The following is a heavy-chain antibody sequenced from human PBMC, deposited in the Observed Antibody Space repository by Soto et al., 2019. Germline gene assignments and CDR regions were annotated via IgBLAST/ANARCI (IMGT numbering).Heavy chain of an antibody. V-gene: IGHV1-18*04. CDR3: ARVRSLGIVGATGLDY. D-gene: IGHD1-26*01. J-gene: IGHJ4*02. CDR1: GYTFTSYG. CDR2: ISAYNGNP. Sequence: QVQLVQSGAEVKKPGASVKVSCKASGYTFTSYGISWVRQAPGQGLEWMGWISAYNGNPNYAQKLQGRVTMTKDTPTSTAYMELRSLRSDDTAVYYCARVRSLGIVGATGLDYWGQGTLVTVSS.